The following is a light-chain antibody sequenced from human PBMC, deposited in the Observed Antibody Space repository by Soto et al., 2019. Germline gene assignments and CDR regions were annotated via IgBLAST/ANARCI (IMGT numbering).Light chain of an antibody. J-gene: IGKJ1*01. Sequence: EIVLTQSPGTLSLSPGERTTLSRRASRTVTSNYLAWYQQNPGQAPRLLIYGASTRATGIPDRFSGSGSGTDFSLTISRLEPEDFAVYYCQQYGSSPRTFGQGTRVEIK. CDR3: QQYGSSPRT. CDR2: GAS. CDR1: RTVTSNY. V-gene: IGKV3-20*01.